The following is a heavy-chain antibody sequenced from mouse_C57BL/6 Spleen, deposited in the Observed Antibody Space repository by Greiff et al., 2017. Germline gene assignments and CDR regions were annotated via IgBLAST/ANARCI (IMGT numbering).Heavy chain of an antibody. D-gene: IGHD1-1*01. Sequence: EVKLVESGGGLVKPGGSLKLSCAASGFTFSDYGMHWVRQAPEKGLEWVAYISSGSSTIYYADTVKGRFTISRDNAKNTLFLQMTSLRSEDTAMYYCHYYGSSLRWYFDVWGTGTTVTVSS. V-gene: IGHV5-17*01. CDR1: GFTFSDYG. CDR2: ISSGSSTI. CDR3: HYYGSSLRWYFDV. J-gene: IGHJ1*03.